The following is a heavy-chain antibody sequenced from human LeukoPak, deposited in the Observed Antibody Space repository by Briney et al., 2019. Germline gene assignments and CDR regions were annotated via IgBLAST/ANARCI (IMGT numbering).Heavy chain of an antibody. CDR2: IFYSGIT. CDR3: ARTVGSGLYFDY. D-gene: IGHD3-3*01. V-gene: IGHV4-31*01. Sequence: SETLSVTCTVSGGSIRSDDYYWSWIRQHPGRYLEWIGYIFYSGITVDKPSLTSPLTISAETSKNQFSLKLSSVTAADTAVYFCARTVGSGLYFDYWGQGTLVTVSS. CDR1: GGSIRSDDYY. J-gene: IGHJ4*02.